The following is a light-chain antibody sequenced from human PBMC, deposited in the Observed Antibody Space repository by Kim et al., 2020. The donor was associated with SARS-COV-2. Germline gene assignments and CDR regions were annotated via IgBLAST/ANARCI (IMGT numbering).Light chain of an antibody. CDR2: QDS. CDR3: QAWDSSTLV. V-gene: IGLV3-1*01. J-gene: IGLJ2*01. CDR1: KLGDKY. Sequence: SYELTQPPSVSVSPGQTASITCSGDKLGDKYACWYQQKPGQSPVLVIYQDSKRPSGIPERFSGSNSGNTATLTISGPQAMDEAEYYCQAWDSSTLVFGGG.